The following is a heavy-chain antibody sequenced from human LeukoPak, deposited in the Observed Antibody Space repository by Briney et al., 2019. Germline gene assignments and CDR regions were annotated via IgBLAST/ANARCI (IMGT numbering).Heavy chain of an antibody. Sequence: PGGSLRLSCAASGFTFSSYWMHWVRQAPGKGLVWVSRINSDGSSTSYADSVKGRFTISRDNAKNTLYLQMNSLRAEDTAVYYCARTPLGGYGDHDGPTSGYWGQGTLVTVSS. V-gene: IGHV3-74*01. CDR1: GFTFSSYW. CDR2: INSDGSST. CDR3: ARTPLGGYGDHDGPTSGY. J-gene: IGHJ4*02. D-gene: IGHD4-17*01.